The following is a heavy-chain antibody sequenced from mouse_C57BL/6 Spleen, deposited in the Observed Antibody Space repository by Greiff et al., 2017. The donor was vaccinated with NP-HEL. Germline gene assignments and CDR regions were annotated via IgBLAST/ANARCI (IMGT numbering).Heavy chain of an antibody. V-gene: IGHV5-6*01. CDR2: ISSGGSYT. CDR3: ARQDYSTPLDY. CDR1: GFTFSSYG. Sequence: EVQGVESGGDLVKPGGSLKLSCAASGFTFSSYGMSWVRQTPDKRLEWVATISSGGSYTYYPDSVKGRFTISRDNAKDTLYLQMSSLKSEDTAMYYCARQDYSTPLDYWGQGTTLTVSS. D-gene: IGHD2-5*01. J-gene: IGHJ2*01.